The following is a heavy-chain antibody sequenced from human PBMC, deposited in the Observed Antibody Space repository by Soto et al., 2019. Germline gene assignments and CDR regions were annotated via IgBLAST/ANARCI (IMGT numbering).Heavy chain of an antibody. CDR3: ARIGGWYGTDY. CDR2: ISHSGST. J-gene: IGHJ4*02. Sequence: SETLSLTCAVYGGSFSGYYWSWIRQPPGKGLEWIGEISHSGSTNYNPSLKSRVTISVDTSKNQFSLKLSSVTAADTAVYYCARIGGWYGTDYWGQGTLVTVSS. D-gene: IGHD6-19*01. CDR1: GGSFSGYY. V-gene: IGHV4-34*01.